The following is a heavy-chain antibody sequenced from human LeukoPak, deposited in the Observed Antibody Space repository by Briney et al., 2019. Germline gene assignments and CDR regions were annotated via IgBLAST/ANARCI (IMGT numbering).Heavy chain of an antibody. CDR2: IYTSGST. J-gene: IGHJ3*02. CDR1: GGSISSGSYY. V-gene: IGHV4-61*02. D-gene: IGHD2-15*01. Sequence: PSQTLSLTCTVSGGSISSGSYYWSWIRQPAGKGLEWIGRIYTSGSTNYNPSLKSRVTISVDTSKNQFSLKLSSVTAADTAVYYCARPYGSGDAFDIWGQGTMVTVSS. CDR3: ARPYGSGDAFDI.